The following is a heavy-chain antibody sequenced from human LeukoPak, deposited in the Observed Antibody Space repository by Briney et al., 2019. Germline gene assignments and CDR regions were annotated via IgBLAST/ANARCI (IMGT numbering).Heavy chain of an antibody. CDR3: ARDRWFDL. Sequence: APVKVSCKTSGGSFSSYAVSWVRQGPGQGLEWVGGITPVFGIPKYAPRFQGRVTITADTSTNTVYMELKSLRSEDTALYYCARDRWFDLWGQGTRVTVSS. J-gene: IGHJ5*01. CDR1: GGSFSSYA. V-gene: IGHV1-69*10. CDR2: ITPVFGIP.